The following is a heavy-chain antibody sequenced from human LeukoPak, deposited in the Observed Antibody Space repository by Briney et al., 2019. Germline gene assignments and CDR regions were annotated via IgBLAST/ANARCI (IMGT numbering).Heavy chain of an antibody. CDR2: MYYSGST. CDR3: ARPYYYDSRIDP. J-gene: IGHJ5*02. D-gene: IGHD3-22*01. CDR1: GGSISSGDYY. Sequence: PSQTLSLTCTVSGGSISSGDYYWSWLRQPPGKGLEWIAYMYYSGSTYYNPSLMSRVTMSADTSKNQLSLKLSSVTAADTAVYYCARPYYYDSRIDPWGQGILVTVSS. V-gene: IGHV4-30-4*01.